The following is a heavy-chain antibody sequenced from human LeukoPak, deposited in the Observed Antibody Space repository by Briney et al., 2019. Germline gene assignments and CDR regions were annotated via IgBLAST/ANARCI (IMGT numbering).Heavy chain of an antibody. CDR3: ATSPIRYCSGGSCYSGVPDFQH. J-gene: IGHJ1*01. CDR1: GYTLTELS. Sequence: ASVKVSCKVSGYTLTELSMHWVRQAPGKGLEWMGGFDPEDGETIYAQKFQGRVTMTEDTSTDTAHMELSSLRSEDTAVYYCATSPIRYCSGGSCYSGVPDFQHWGQGTLVTVSS. CDR2: FDPEDGET. D-gene: IGHD2-15*01. V-gene: IGHV1-24*01.